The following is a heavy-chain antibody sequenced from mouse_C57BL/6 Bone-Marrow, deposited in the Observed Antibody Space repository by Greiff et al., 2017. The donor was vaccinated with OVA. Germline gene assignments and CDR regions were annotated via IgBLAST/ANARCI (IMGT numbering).Heavy chain of an antibody. CDR3: ARRWNYFDD. Sequence: VQLQQSGPELVKPGASVKISCKASGYTFTDYYMNWVKQSHGKSLEWIGDINPNNGGTSYNQKFKGKATLTVDKSSSTAYMELRSLTSEDSAVYYCARRWNYFDDWGQGTTLTVSS. CDR1: GYTFTDYY. CDR2: INPNNGGT. J-gene: IGHJ2*01. V-gene: IGHV1-26*01. D-gene: IGHD2-3*01.